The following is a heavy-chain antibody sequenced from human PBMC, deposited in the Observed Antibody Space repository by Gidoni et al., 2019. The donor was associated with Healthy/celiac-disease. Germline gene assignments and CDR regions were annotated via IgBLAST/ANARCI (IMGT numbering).Heavy chain of an antibody. V-gene: IGHV3-66*02. CDR2: IYSGGST. Sequence: EVQLVESGGGLVQPGGSLRLSCAASGFTVSSNYMSWVRQAPGKGLEWVSVIYSGGSTYYADSVKGRFTISRDNSKNTLYLQMNSLRAEDTAVYYCAREASYYDSSGYYRIPDYWGQGTLVTVSS. CDR1: GFTVSSNY. D-gene: IGHD3-22*01. CDR3: AREASYYDSSGYYRIPDY. J-gene: IGHJ4*02.